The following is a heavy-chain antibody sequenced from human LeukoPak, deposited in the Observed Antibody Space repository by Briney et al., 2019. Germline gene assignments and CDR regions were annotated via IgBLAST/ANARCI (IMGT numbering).Heavy chain of an antibody. D-gene: IGHD3-22*01. J-gene: IGHJ4*02. V-gene: IGHV1-2*06. CDR3: ASGGYSSGYYFPFDY. Sequence: ASVKVSCKASGYTFTGYYMHWVRQAPGQGLEWMGRINPNSGGTNYAQKFQGRVTMTRDTSISTAYMELSSLRSEDTAVYYCASGGYSSGYYFPFDYWGQGTLVTVSS. CDR2: INPNSGGT. CDR1: GYTFTGYY.